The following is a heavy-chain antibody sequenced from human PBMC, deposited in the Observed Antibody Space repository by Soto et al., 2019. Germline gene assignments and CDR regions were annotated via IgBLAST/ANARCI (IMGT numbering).Heavy chain of an antibody. J-gene: IGHJ4*02. CDR2: ISYSGHT. D-gene: IGHD1-26*01. Sequence: PSETLSLTCTVSGGSINNYYWSWIRQPPGKGLEWIAYISYSGHTHYSPSLESRATISVDTSKNQFSLKLTSMTAADTAVYYCARQKAMRPTFFDSWGQGALVTVSS. CDR1: GGSINNYY. V-gene: IGHV4-59*08. CDR3: ARQKAMRPTFFDS.